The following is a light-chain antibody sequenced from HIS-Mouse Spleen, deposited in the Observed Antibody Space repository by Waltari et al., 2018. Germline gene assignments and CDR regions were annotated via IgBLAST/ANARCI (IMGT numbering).Light chain of an antibody. CDR3: YSTDSSGNHRV. J-gene: IGLJ2*01. CDR2: EDS. Sequence: SYDLTQPPSVSVSPGQTARITYSGDALPKKHAYWYQQKSGQAPVLVIYEDSKRPSGIPERFSGSSSGTMATLTISGAQVEDEADYYCYSTDSSGNHRVFGGGTKLTVL. V-gene: IGLV3-10*01. CDR1: ALPKKH.